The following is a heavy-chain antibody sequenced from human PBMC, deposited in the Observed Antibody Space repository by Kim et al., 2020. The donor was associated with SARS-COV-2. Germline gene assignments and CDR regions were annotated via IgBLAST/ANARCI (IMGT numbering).Heavy chain of an antibody. J-gene: IGHJ5*02. V-gene: IGHV1-69*13. CDR2: IIPIFGTA. CDR3: ARDQVENYYGSGSYYNGAFDP. D-gene: IGHD3-10*01. Sequence: SVKVSCKASGGTFSSYAISWVRQAPGQGLEWMGGIIPIFGTANYAQKFQGRVTITADESTSTAYMELSSLRSEDTAVYYCARDQVENYYGSGSYYNGAFDPWGQGTLVTVSS. CDR1: GGTFSSYA.